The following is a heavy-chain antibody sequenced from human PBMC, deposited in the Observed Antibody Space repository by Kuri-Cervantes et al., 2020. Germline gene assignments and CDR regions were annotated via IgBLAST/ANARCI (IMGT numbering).Heavy chain of an antibody. D-gene: IGHD3-10*01. J-gene: IGHJ4*02. CDR3: ARESHCCGSGGYSHYFAY. CDR2: IYYSGST. V-gene: IGHV4-61*01. CDR1: GGPISSSRYY. Sequence: LSCNVPGGPISSSRYYWYSIRQPPGKGLEWVGNIYYSGSTNYNPPLMSRVIISVDTTKHQYPQKLSSVTTADTAVYYCARESHCCGSGGYSHYFAYWGQGTLVPVSS.